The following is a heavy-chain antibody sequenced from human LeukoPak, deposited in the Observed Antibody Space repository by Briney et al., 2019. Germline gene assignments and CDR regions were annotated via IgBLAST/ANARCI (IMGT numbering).Heavy chain of an antibody. D-gene: IGHD1-26*01. CDR2: ISYSGSA. J-gene: IGHJ4*02. Sequence: SETLSLTCTVSGGSISSSAGYSWGWIRQPPGKGLEWIGSISYSGSAYYNPSLKSRVTISVDTSKNQFSLKLSSVTAADTAVYSCARTTNPGSYDGAFHYWGQGTLVTVSS. CDR3: ARTTNPGSYDGAFHY. V-gene: IGHV4-39*01. CDR1: GGSISSSAGYS.